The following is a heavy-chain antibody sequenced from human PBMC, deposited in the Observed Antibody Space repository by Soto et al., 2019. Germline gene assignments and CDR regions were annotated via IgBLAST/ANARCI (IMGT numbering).Heavy chain of an antibody. CDR1: GFTVSNNY. CDR2: IYSGGST. D-gene: IGHD6-19*01. Sequence: GGSLRLSCAASGFTVSNNYMSWVRQAPGKGLEWVSVIYSGGSTYYADSVKGRFTISRDNSKNTLYLQMNSLRAEDTAIYYCARDVRSGWYDYFDYWGQGTLVTVSS. CDR3: ARDVRSGWYDYFDY. V-gene: IGHV3-66*01. J-gene: IGHJ4*02.